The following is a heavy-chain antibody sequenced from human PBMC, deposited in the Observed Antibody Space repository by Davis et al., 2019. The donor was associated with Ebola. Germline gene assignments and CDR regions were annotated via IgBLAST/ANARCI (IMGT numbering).Heavy chain of an antibody. D-gene: IGHD4-11*01. CDR1: VGSFNDYY. CDR3: ARDQLTTIDY. Sequence: SETLSLTCAVYVGSFNDYYWTWIRQPPGKGLEWIGEINHSGRTNYNPSLKSRVTISVDTSKNQFSLKVSSVTAADTALYYCARDQLTTIDYWGQGTLVTVSS. CDR2: INHSGRT. V-gene: IGHV4-34*01. J-gene: IGHJ4*02.